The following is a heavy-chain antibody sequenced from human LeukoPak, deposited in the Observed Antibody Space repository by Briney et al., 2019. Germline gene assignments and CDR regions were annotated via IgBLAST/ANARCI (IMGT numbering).Heavy chain of an antibody. D-gene: IGHD2-2*01. Sequence: GGSLKLSCAASGFTFSSYWMSWVRQAPGKGLEWVANIKQDGSEKYYVDSVKGRFTISRDNAKNSLYLQMNSLRAEDTAVYYCARDCSSTSCYGGEYYFDYWGQGTLVTVSS. CDR1: GFTFSSYW. J-gene: IGHJ4*02. CDR3: ARDCSSTSCYGGEYYFDY. V-gene: IGHV3-7*01. CDR2: IKQDGSEK.